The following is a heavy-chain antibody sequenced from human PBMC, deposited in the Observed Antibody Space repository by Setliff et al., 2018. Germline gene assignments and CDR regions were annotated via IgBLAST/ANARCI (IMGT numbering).Heavy chain of an antibody. CDR3: ARVPRLEWLLPTFDS. CDR2: INAKGGGT. D-gene: IGHD3-3*01. J-gene: IGHJ4*02. CDR1: GYTFLSYG. V-gene: IGHV1-2*02. Sequence: ASVKVSCKAVGYTFLSYGLSWVRQAPGQGLEWMGWINAKGGGTTYAQKFQGRVTMTRDTSITTAYMELSSLRSDDTAVYYCARVPRLEWLLPTFDSWGQGTLVTVSS.